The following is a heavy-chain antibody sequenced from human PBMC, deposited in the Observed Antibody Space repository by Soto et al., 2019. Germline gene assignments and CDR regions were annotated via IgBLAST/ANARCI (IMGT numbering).Heavy chain of an antibody. D-gene: IGHD3-9*01. CDR1: GFSLSTSGVG. CDR2: IYWDDDK. J-gene: IGHJ5*02. Sequence: ITLKESGPTLVKPTQTLTLTCTFSGFSLSTSGVGVGWIRQPPGKALEWLARIYWDDDKRYIPSLKSRLTITKDTSKQQVVLTLTNMDPVDTATYYCAHQQTGWFDPWGHGTMVTVSS. V-gene: IGHV2-5*02. CDR3: AHQQTGWFDP.